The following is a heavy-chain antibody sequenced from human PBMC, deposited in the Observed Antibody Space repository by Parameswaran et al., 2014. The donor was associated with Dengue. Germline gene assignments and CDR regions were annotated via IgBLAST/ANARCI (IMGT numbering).Heavy chain of an antibody. Sequence: SETLSLTCTVSGGSISSYYWSWIRQPAGKGLEWIGRIYTSGSTNYNPSLKSRVTMSVDTSKNQFSLKLSSVTAADTAVYYCARGRGYQLLSNYYYYMDVWGKGTTVTVSS. CDR1: GGSISSYY. CDR3: ARGRGYQLLSNYYYYMDV. J-gene: IGHJ6*03. V-gene: IGHV4-4*07. CDR2: IYTSGST. D-gene: IGHD2-2*01.